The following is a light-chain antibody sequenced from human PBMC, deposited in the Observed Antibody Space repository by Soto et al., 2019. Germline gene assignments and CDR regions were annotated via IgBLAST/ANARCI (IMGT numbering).Light chain of an antibody. J-gene: IGKJ5*01. CDR1: QTINGY. V-gene: IGKV1-39*01. CDR3: QQSYDMSIT. CDR2: GAF. Sequence: DIQMTQSPSSLSASVGDRVTITCRASQTINGYLNWYQQKPGKAPKLRIYGAFDLQSGVPSRFRGSRSVADFTLTISSLEPEDFATYYCQQSYDMSITFGQGTRLEIK.